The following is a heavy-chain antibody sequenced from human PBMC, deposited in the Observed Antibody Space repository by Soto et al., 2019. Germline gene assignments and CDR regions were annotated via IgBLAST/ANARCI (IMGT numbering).Heavy chain of an antibody. Sequence: QVQLVQSGAEEKKPGASVKVSCKASGYTFTSYAMHWVRQAPGQRLEWMGWINAGNGNTKYSQKFQGRATITRDTSASTAYTALRSLRSEDTAVYSCASKSYGGEFDYWGQATLVTVSS. CDR3: ASKSYGGEFDY. CDR1: GYTFTSYA. J-gene: IGHJ4*02. CDR2: INAGNGNT. D-gene: IGHD4-17*01. V-gene: IGHV1-3*05.